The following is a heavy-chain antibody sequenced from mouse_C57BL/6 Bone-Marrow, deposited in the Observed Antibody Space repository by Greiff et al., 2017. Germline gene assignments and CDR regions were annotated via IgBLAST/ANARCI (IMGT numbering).Heavy chain of an antibody. J-gene: IGHJ3*01. CDR1: GFNIKDDY. D-gene: IGHD4-1*01. CDR2: IDPENGDT. V-gene: IGHV14-4*01. CDR3: TTVGLTGPFAY. Sequence: EVHLVESGAELVRPGASVKLSCTASGFNIKDDYMHWVKQRPEQGLEWIGWIDPENGDTEYASKFQGKATITADTSSNTAYLQLSSLTSEDTAVYYCTTVGLTGPFAYWGQGTLVTVSA.